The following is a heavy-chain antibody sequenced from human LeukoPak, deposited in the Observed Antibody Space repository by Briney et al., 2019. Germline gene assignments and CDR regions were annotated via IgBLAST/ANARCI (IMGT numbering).Heavy chain of an antibody. CDR3: AKAGGSGHNWFDP. CDR1: GFTFSSYA. V-gene: IGHV3-23*01. Sequence: QTGGSLRLFCAASGFTFSSYAMSWVRQAPGKGLEWVSAISGSGGSTYYADSVKGRFTISRDNSKNTLYLQMNSLRAEDTAVYYCAKAGGSGHNWFDPWGQGTLVTVSS. J-gene: IGHJ5*02. D-gene: IGHD2-15*01. CDR2: ISGSGGST.